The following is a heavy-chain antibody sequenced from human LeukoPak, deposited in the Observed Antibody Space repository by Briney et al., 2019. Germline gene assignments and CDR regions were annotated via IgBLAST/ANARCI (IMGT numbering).Heavy chain of an antibody. CDR3: ARESTRYCSGGSCYSSSFFDY. CDR2: IKHDGSEK. D-gene: IGHD2-15*01. J-gene: IGHJ4*02. CDR1: GFTFRSYW. Sequence: GGSLRLSCAASGFTFRSYWMSWVRQAPGKGLEWVANIKHDGSEKYYVDSVKGRFNVSRDNAKNSLYLQMNSLRGEDTAVYYCARESTRYCSGGSCYSSSFFDYWGQGTLVTVSS. V-gene: IGHV3-7*01.